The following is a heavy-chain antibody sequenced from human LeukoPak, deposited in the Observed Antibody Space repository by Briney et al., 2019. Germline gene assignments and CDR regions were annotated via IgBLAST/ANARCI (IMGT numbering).Heavy chain of an antibody. V-gene: IGHV4-34*01. CDR2: INHSGST. CDR1: GGSLSGYY. CDR3: ARGSGAYGDLRSDS. Sequence: SETLSLTCAVYGGSLSGYYWNWIRQPPGKGLEWIGDINHSGSTSYNPSLKSRVTISGDTSKNQFYLKLRSVTAADPAVYYCARGSGAYGDLRSDSWGQGTLVTVSS. D-gene: IGHD4-17*01. J-gene: IGHJ4*02.